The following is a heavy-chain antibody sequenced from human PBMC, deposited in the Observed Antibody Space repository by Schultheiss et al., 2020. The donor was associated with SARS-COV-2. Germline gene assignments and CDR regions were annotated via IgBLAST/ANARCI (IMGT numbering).Heavy chain of an antibody. CDR3: ARVDPVAVTMVRGVIYPLDY. V-gene: IGHV1-69*06. CDR2: IIPIFGTA. D-gene: IGHD3-10*01. CDR1: GGTFSSYA. J-gene: IGHJ4*02. Sequence: SVKVSCKASGGTFSSYAISWVRQAPGQGLEWMGGIIPIFGTANYAQKFQGRVTITADKSTSTAYMELSSLRSEDTAVYYCARVDPVAVTMVRGVIYPLDYWGQGTLVTVSS.